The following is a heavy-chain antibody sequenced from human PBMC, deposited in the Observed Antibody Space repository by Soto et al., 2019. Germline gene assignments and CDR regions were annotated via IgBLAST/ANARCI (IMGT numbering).Heavy chain of an antibody. V-gene: IGHV3-21*01. Sequence: GGSLRLSCEVSGFYFNNYGINWVRQAPGKGLEWVSSVSKSDYTYYSDSVKGRFTISRDNAKNSVSLQMNSLRAEDTAVYYCAREDSIIIPAVSDFWGQGTLVTVSS. CDR1: GFYFNNYG. D-gene: IGHD2-2*01. J-gene: IGHJ4*02. CDR3: AREDSIIIPAVSDF. CDR2: VSKSDYT.